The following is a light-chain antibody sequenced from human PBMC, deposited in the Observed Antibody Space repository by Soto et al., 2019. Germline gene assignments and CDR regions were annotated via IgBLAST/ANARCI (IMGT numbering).Light chain of an antibody. CDR1: NSDVGAYRY. CDR3: TSYTITSTYV. CDR2: EVS. J-gene: IGLJ1*01. Sequence: QSVLTQPASVSGSPGQAITISCSGSNSDVGAYRYVSWYQQHPGKAPKLMIYEVSNRPSGVSERFSGSKSGNTASLTIFGLQAEDEADYYCTSYTITSTYVFGPGTKVTVL. V-gene: IGLV2-14*01.